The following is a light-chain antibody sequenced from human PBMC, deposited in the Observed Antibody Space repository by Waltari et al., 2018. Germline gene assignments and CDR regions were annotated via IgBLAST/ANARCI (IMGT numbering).Light chain of an antibody. CDR2: DNN. J-gene: IGLJ2*01. CDR1: SSNIGKNY. Sequence: QSVLTQPPSVSAAPGQKVSISCSGSSSNIGKNYVSWYQQLPGTAPKLIIYDNNKRPSGIPARFSGSKSGTSATLGITGLQTGDEADYYCATWDSSLSVGHVVFGGGTKLTVL. CDR3: ATWDSSLSVGHVV. V-gene: IGLV1-51*01.